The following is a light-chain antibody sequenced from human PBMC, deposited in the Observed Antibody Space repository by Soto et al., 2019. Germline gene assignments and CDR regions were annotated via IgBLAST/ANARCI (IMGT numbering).Light chain of an antibody. CDR2: GAS. CDR3: QQTYIFPST. V-gene: IGKV1-39*01. J-gene: IGKJ1*01. Sequence: DVEMTQSPSSLSASVGDRVTFTCRASQNINNYLNWYQQKPGTAPRLLIHGASTLQSGVPSRFSGGGSRTDFTLTINSLQPQDFATYSCQQTYIFPSTFGQGTKVEV. CDR1: QNINNY.